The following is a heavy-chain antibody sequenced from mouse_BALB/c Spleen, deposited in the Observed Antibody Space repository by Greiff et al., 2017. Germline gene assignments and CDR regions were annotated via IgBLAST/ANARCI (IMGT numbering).Heavy chain of an antibody. Sequence: VQLVESGPGLVAPSQSLSITCTVSGFSLSRYSVHWVRQPPGKGLEWLGMIWGGGSTDYNSALKSRLSISKDNSKSQVFLKMNSLQTDDTAMYYCARAGAYYGNYGYAMDYWGQGTSVTVSS. D-gene: IGHD2-10*01. CDR1: GFSLSRYS. V-gene: IGHV2-6-4*01. CDR3: ARAGAYYGNYGYAMDY. J-gene: IGHJ4*01. CDR2: IWGGGST.